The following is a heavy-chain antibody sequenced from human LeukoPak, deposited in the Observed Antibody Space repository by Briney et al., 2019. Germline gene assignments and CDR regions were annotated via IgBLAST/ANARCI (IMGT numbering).Heavy chain of an antibody. CDR1: GFTFSSYT. CDR3: ARDLSYYGMDV. CDR2: ISYDGSNK. J-gene: IGHJ6*02. Sequence: GGSLRLSCAASGFTFSSYTTNWVRQAPGKGLEWVAVISYDGSNKYYADSVKGRFTISRDNSKNTLYLQMNSLRAEDTAVYYCARDLSYYGMDVWGQGTTVTVSS. V-gene: IGHV3-30-3*01.